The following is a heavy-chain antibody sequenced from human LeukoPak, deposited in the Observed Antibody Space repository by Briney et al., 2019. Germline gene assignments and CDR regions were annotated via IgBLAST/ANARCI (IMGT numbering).Heavy chain of an antibody. CDR1: GYMFSDYA. CDR2: ISGSGGST. D-gene: IGHD1-26*01. CDR3: ARDRTGATYRLDAFDI. V-gene: IGHV3-23*01. J-gene: IGHJ3*02. Sequence: GGSLRLSCAGSGYMFSDYAMSWVRQAPGKGLECVSRISGSGGSTNYADSVKGRFTISRDNSKNTLYLQMNSLRAEDTAVYYCARDRTGATYRLDAFDIWGQGTMVTVSS.